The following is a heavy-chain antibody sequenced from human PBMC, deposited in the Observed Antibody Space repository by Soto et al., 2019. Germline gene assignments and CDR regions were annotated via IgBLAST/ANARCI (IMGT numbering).Heavy chain of an antibody. V-gene: IGHV1-18*01. J-gene: IGHJ6*02. CDR1: GYTFTSYG. D-gene: IGHD2-21*01. Sequence: QVQLVQSGAEVKKPGASVKVSCKASGYTFTSYGISWVRQAPGQGLEWMGWISAYNGNTNYAQKLQGRVTMTTDTSTSTAYMELRSLRSDDTAFYYCGRDFYDRWGWARYYYGMDVWGQGTTVTVSS. CDR3: GRDFYDRWGWARYYYGMDV. CDR2: ISAYNGNT.